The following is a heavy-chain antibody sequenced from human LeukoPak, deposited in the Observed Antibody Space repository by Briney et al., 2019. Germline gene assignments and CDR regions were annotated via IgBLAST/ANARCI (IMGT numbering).Heavy chain of an antibody. V-gene: IGHV4-4*07. CDR1: GVSITSYF. D-gene: IGHD3-3*01. Sequence: SETLSLTCTVSGVSITSYFWSWIRQPAGKGLDWIGRIHSSGSTNYNPSLKSRVTMSVDASKNQFSLKLSSVTAADTAVYYCARAFRGIFGVFEAFDIWGQGTMVTVSS. CDR3: ARAFRGIFGVFEAFDI. CDR2: IHSSGST. J-gene: IGHJ3*02.